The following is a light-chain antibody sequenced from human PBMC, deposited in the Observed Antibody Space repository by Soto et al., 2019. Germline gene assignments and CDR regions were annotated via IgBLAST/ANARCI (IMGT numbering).Light chain of an antibody. V-gene: IGKV3-20*01. Sequence: ERVLIPVPGAPFLLTRERAPLSPRASQSVSSSYLAWYQQNPGQAPRLLIYGASSRATGIPDRFSGSGSGTDFTLTISRLEPEDFAVYYCQQYGSRTFGQGTKV. CDR3: QQYGSRT. J-gene: IGKJ1*01. CDR1: QSVSSSY. CDR2: GAS.